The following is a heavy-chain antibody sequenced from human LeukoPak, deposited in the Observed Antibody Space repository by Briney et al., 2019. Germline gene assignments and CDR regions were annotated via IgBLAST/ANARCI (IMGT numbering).Heavy chain of an antibody. CDR3: ARVLEWLLYGSPNIWFDH. J-gene: IGHJ5*02. V-gene: IGHV4-39*01. CDR2: IYYSGST. CDR1: GGSISSSSYY. Sequence: SETLSLTCTVSGGSISSSSYYWGWIRQPPGKGLEWIGSIYYSGSTYYNPSLKSRVTISVDTSKNQFSLKLSSVTAADTAVYYCARVLEWLLYGSPNIWFDHWGQGTLVTVSS. D-gene: IGHD3-3*01.